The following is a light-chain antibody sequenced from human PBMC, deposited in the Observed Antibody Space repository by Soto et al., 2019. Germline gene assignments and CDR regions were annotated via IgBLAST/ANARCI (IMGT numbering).Light chain of an antibody. CDR2: GAS. CDR3: QQYGGLPYT. J-gene: IGKJ2*01. CDR1: QTISTRF. Sequence: EIVLTQSPGTLSLSPGERATLSCMASQTISTRFVAWYQQKPGQAPRLLIYGASSRATGIPDRFSGSGSGTDFTLTISRLEPEVFAVYCCQQYGGLPYTFGQGTTLEIK. V-gene: IGKV3-20*01.